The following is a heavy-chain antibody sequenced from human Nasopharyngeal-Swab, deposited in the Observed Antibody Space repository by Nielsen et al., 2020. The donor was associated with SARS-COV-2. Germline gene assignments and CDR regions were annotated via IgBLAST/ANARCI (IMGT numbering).Heavy chain of an antibody. CDR3: ARGPVRYDFWSGYYCGFDY. V-gene: IGHV4-34*01. J-gene: IGHJ4*02. D-gene: IGHD3-3*01. CDR2: IHHSGST. Sequence: SETLSFTCAVYGGSFSGYYWSWIRQPPGKGLEWIGEIHHSGSTDYNPSLKSRVTISVDTSKNQFSLKLSSVTAADTAVFYCARGPVRYDFWSGYYCGFDYWGQGTLVTVSS. CDR1: GGSFSGYY.